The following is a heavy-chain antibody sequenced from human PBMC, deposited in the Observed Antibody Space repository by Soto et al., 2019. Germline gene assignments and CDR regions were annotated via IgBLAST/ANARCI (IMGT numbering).Heavy chain of an antibody. CDR3: ARGLGTHKYYYGMDV. J-gene: IGHJ6*02. CDR2: INHSGST. V-gene: IGHV4-34*01. D-gene: IGHD1-1*01. CDR1: GGSFSGYY. Sequence: SETLSLTCAVYGGSFSGYYWSWIRQPPGKGLEWIGEINHSGSTNYNPSLKSRVTISVDTSKNQFSLKLSSVTAADTAVYYCARGLGTHKYYYGMDVWGQGTTVTVSS.